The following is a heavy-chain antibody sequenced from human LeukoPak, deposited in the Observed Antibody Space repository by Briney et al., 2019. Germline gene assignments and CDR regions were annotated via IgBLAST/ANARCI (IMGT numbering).Heavy chain of an antibody. Sequence: PGGSLRLSCGASGFTVDTTSMSWVRQAPGKGLQWVSIIYSGGITDYADSVKGRFTVFRDSSYNTLYFQMNSLRTEDTAMYYCARAHAYGVDWGQGTLVTVSS. CDR1: GFTVDTTS. D-gene: IGHD4-17*01. V-gene: IGHV3-53*01. CDR3: ARAHAYGVD. CDR2: IYSGGIT. J-gene: IGHJ4*02.